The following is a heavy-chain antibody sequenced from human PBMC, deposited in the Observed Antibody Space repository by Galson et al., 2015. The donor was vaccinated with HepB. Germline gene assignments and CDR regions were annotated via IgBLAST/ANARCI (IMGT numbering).Heavy chain of an antibody. V-gene: IGHV3-23*01. J-gene: IGHJ4*02. CDR2: ISGSGGST. Sequence: SLRLSCAASGFTFSSYAMSWVRQAPGKGLEWVSAISGSGGSTYYADTVKGRFTITRDNSKSTLYLQMNSLRAEDTAVYYCAKDLTLHYYYSSRCDSDYWGQGALVTVSS. CDR3: AKDLTLHYYYSSRCDSDY. D-gene: IGHD3-10*01. CDR1: GFTFSSYA.